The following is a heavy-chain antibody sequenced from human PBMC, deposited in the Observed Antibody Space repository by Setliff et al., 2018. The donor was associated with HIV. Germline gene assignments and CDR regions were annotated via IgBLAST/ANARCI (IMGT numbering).Heavy chain of an antibody. Sequence: LRLSCAASGLTVSSNYITWVRQAPGKGLEWVSVIYSGGSRYYADSVKGRFTISRDNSKNTLYLQMNSLRAEDTAVYYCARVGAPVKFSSIAARPGIWFDPWGQGTLVTVSS. D-gene: IGHD6-6*01. CDR3: ARVGAPVKFSSIAARPGIWFDP. CDR2: IYSGGSR. V-gene: IGHV3-66*01. J-gene: IGHJ5*02. CDR1: GLTVSSNY.